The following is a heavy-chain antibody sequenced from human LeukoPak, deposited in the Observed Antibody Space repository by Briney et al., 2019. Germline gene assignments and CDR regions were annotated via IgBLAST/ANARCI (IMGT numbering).Heavy chain of an antibody. Sequence: SETLSLTCTVSGGSISSYYWSWIRQPPGKGLEWIGYIYYSGSTNYNPSLKSRVTISVDTSKNQFSLKLSSVTAADTAVYYCTKDSFGAVRDSWGRGILVTVSS. CDR3: TKDSFGAVRDS. CDR2: IYYSGST. D-gene: IGHD1-26*01. V-gene: IGHV4-59*12. J-gene: IGHJ5*02. CDR1: GGSISSYY.